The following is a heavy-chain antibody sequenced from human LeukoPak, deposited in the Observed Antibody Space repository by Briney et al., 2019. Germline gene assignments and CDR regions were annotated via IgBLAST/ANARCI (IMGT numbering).Heavy chain of an antibody. V-gene: IGHV3-13*01. Sequence: PGGSLRLSCTASGFTFSSYDMYWVRQATGKGLEWVSAIDTVGNTYYADSVKGRFTISRENAWNSLFLQMNSLRDGDTAVYYCIRIRTGEHQYGMDVWGQGTTVTVSS. J-gene: IGHJ6*02. CDR1: GFTFSSYD. CDR3: IRIRTGEHQYGMDV. D-gene: IGHD7-27*01. CDR2: IDTVGNT.